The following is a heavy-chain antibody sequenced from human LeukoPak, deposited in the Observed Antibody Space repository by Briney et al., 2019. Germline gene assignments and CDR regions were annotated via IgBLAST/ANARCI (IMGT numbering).Heavy chain of an antibody. Sequence: GGSLRLSCAASGFTFSDYYMTWIRQAPGKGLKWVSYISSSGSAIYYADSVKGRFTISRDNAKNSLYLQMNSLRAEDTAVYYCARSIAAAGGFDYWGQGTLVTVSS. CDR1: GFTFSDYY. V-gene: IGHV3-11*04. J-gene: IGHJ4*02. CDR3: ARSIAAAGGFDY. CDR2: ISSSGSAI. D-gene: IGHD6-13*01.